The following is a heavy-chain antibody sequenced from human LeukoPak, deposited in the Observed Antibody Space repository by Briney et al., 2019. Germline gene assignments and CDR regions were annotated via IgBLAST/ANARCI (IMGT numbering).Heavy chain of an antibody. V-gene: IGHV4-39*07. CDR1: GGSTSSSSYY. CDR3: ARTAYYYDSSGYFIPPGAFDI. J-gene: IGHJ3*02. Sequence: SETLSLTCTVSGGSTSSSSYYWGWIRQPPGKGLEWIGSIYYSGSTYYNPSLKSRVTISVDTSKNQFSLKLSSVTAADTAVYYCARTAYYYDSSGYFIPPGAFDIWGQGTMVTVSS. D-gene: IGHD3-22*01. CDR2: IYYSGST.